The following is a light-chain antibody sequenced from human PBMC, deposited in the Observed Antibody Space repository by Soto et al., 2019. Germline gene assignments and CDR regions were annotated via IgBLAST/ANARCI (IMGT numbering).Light chain of an antibody. CDR2: DAS. Sequence: IVLTHSPATLSLSPGERATLSFRASQSVSSYLAWYQQKPGQAPRLLIYDASNRATGIPDRFSGSGSGTEFTLSISSLQSEDFAVYYCQQYYNWPRTFGQGTKVDIK. CDR1: QSVSSY. V-gene: IGKV3-11*01. CDR3: QQYYNWPRT. J-gene: IGKJ1*01.